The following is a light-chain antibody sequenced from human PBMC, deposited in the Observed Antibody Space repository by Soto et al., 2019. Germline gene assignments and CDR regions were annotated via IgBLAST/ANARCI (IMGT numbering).Light chain of an antibody. Sequence: QSVLTQPASVSGSPGQSITISCAGTSSDDGSYHFVSWYQQHPGRAPKLMSYEVTKRPSGVSSRLSGSKSGNTASLTISGLRAEDEADYYCCSYAAPSSYVFGTGTKVTVL. CDR2: EVT. CDR3: CSYAAPSSYV. CDR1: SSDDGSYHF. V-gene: IGLV2-23*02. J-gene: IGLJ1*01.